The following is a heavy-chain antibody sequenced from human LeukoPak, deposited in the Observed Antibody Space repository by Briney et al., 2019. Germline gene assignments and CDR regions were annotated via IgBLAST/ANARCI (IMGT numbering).Heavy chain of an antibody. Sequence: PSETLSLTCAVSGYSISSGYYWGWIRQPPGKGLEWIGSIYHSGSTYYNPSLKSRVTISLDTSKNQFSLKLSSVTAADTAVYYCARGGGSRDGYNFDYWGQGTPVTVSS. CDR1: GYSISSGYY. CDR3: ARGGGSRDGYNFDY. J-gene: IGHJ4*02. D-gene: IGHD5-24*01. V-gene: IGHV4-38-2*01. CDR2: IYHSGST.